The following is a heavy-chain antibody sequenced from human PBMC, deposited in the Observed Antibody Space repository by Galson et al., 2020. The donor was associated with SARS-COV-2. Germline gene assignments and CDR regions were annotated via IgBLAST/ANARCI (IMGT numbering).Heavy chain of an antibody. Sequence: GGSLRLSCAPSGFTFSSHRMNWARQAPGKGLEWVSSISSSSSYIYYADSVKGRFTISRDNAKNSLYLQMNSLRAENTAVYYCARDDVYYYDSREYREVWGKGTTVTVSS. CDR1: GFTFSSHR. CDR3: ARDDVYYYDSREYREV. J-gene: IGHJ6*03. CDR2: ISSSSSYI. V-gene: IGHV3-21*01. D-gene: IGHD3-22*01.